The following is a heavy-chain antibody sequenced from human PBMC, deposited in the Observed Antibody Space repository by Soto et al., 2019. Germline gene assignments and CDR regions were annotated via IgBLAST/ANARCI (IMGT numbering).Heavy chain of an antibody. Sequence: SVKVSCKASGGTFSSYAISWVRQAPGQGLEWMGGIIPIFGTANYAQKFQGRVTITADKSTSTAYMELSSLRSEDTAVYYCASCGSYYYYGMDVWGQGPTVTVSS. D-gene: IGHD6-25*01. CDR3: ASCGSYYYYGMDV. V-gene: IGHV1-69*06. CDR2: IIPIFGTA. J-gene: IGHJ6*02. CDR1: GGTFSSYA.